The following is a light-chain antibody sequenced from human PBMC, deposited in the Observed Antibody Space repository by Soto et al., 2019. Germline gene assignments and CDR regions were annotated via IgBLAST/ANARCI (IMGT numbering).Light chain of an antibody. Sequence: QSALTQPPSASGSPGQSVTISCTGTSSDVGRYIYVSWYQQHSGKAPKIIMYEVSKRPSGVPDRFSGSKSGNTASLTVSVLQAEDEADYYCSSYGGGNIYVFGTGTKVTVL. CDR1: SSDVGRYIY. CDR2: EVS. CDR3: SSYGGGNIYV. V-gene: IGLV2-8*01. J-gene: IGLJ1*01.